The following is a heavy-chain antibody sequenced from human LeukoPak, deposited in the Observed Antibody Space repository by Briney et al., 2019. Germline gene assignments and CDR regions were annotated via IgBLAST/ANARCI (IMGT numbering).Heavy chain of an antibody. V-gene: IGHV3-30*03. CDR1: GLSFSSFG. CDR2: IAYDGSNQ. CDR3: ARIVGASTVYYYYGMDV. J-gene: IGHJ6*02. D-gene: IGHD1-26*01. Sequence: GGSLRLSCAASGLSFSSFGMHWVRQAPGKGLEWVAVIAYDGSNQFYADSVKGRFTISRDNAKNSLYLQMNSLRAEDTAVYYCARIVGASTVYYYYGMDVWGQGTTVTVSS.